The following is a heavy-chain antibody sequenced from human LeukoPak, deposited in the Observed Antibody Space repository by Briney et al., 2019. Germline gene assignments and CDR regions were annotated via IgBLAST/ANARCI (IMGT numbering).Heavy chain of an antibody. CDR2: IYHSGST. V-gene: IGHV4-38-2*02. CDR3: ARVLAAAGNNWFDP. Sequence: SETLSLTCTVSGYSISSGYYWGWIRQPPGKGLEWIGSIYHSGSTYFNPSLKSRVTISVDTSKNQFSLKLSSVTAADTAVYYCARVLAAAGNNWFDPWGQGTLVTVSS. D-gene: IGHD6-13*01. J-gene: IGHJ5*02. CDR1: GYSISSGYY.